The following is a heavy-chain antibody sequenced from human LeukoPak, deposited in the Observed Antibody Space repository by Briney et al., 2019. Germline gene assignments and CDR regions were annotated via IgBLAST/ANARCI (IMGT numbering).Heavy chain of an antibody. CDR1: GFTFSDYY. V-gene: IGHV3-11*01. CDR2: ISSSGSTI. CDR3: ARDLEAVAGYFDY. D-gene: IGHD6-19*01. J-gene: IGHJ4*02. Sequence: GASLRLSCAASGFTFSDYYMSWIRQAPGKGLEWVSYISSSGSTIYYADSVKGRFTISRDNAKNSLYLQMNSLRAEDTAVYYCARDLEAVAGYFDYWGQGTLVTVSS.